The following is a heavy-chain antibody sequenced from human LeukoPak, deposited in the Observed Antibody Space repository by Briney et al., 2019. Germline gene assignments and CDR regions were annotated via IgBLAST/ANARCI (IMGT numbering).Heavy chain of an antibody. J-gene: IGHJ4*02. CDR3: ARMSEYSSSSVGGRGFDY. CDR2: IDWDDDK. D-gene: IGHD6-6*01. CDR1: GFSLSTSGMC. Sequence: SGPTLVNPTQTLTLTCTFSGFSLSTSGMCVSWIRQPPGKALEWLARIDWDDDKYYSTSLKTRLTISKDTSKNQVVLTMTNMDPVDTATYYCARMSEYSSSSVGGRGFDYWGQGTLVTVSS. V-gene: IGHV2-70*11.